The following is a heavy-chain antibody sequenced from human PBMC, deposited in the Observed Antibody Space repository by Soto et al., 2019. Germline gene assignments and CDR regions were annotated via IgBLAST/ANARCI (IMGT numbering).Heavy chain of an antibody. D-gene: IGHD1-20*01. CDR3: VRYNWPLFDC. CDR2: ISPTGNA. CDR1: GGSLSGSF. J-gene: IGHJ4*02. V-gene: IGHV4-34*01. Sequence: SETLSLTCAVYGGSLSGSFWTWVRQFPGRGLEWIGEISPTGNAKYTSSPNGRVTISLDTSKNQFSLNLNSLTAADTAVYYCVRYNWPLFDCWGQGALVTVSS.